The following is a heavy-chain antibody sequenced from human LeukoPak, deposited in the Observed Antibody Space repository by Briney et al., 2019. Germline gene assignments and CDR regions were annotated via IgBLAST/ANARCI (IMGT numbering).Heavy chain of an antibody. CDR3: ARDPKARYFDWLPLDY. CDR1: GSTFSSYS. J-gene: IGHJ4*02. D-gene: IGHD3-9*01. Sequence: GGSLRLSCAASGSTFSSYSMNWVRQAPGKGLEWVSSISSSSSYIYYADSVKGRFTISRDNAKNSLYLQMNSLRAEDTAVYYCARDPKARYFDWLPLDYWGQGTLVTVSS. V-gene: IGHV3-21*01. CDR2: ISSSSSYI.